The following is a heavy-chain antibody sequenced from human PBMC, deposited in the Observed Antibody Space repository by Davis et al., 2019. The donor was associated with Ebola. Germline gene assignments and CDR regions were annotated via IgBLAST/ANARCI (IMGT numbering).Heavy chain of an antibody. CDR2: IHHSGSA. CDR1: GGSITTYF. D-gene: IGHD2-21*01. Sequence: PGGSLRLSCTVSGGSITTYFWSWIRQPPGKGLEWVGYIHHSGSANSNPSLKRRVTFSIDTSKSQVSLKLTSVTAADTAVYYCARDTRPCGGDCYDDTFDMWGQGTMVIVSS. J-gene: IGHJ3*02. CDR3: ARDTRPCGGDCYDDTFDM. V-gene: IGHV4-59*12.